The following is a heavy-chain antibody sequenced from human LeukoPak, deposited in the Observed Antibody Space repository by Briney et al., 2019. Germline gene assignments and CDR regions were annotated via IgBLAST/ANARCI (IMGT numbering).Heavy chain of an antibody. Sequence: PGRSLRLSCAASGFVFTGFAMSWVRQAPGKGLQWVSSIRGDGDTKYYADSVKGRVTFSRDNTKNTLYLQMNSPRAEDTAIYYCVKGGLEMVTDPAGFFDYWGQGILVTVSS. CDR1: GFVFTGFA. V-gene: IGHV3-23*01. D-gene: IGHD5-24*01. CDR3: VKGGLEMVTDPAGFFDY. CDR2: IRGDGDTK. J-gene: IGHJ4*02.